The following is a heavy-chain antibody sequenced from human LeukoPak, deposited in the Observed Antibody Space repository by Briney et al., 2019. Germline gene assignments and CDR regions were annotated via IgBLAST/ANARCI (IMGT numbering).Heavy chain of an antibody. V-gene: IGHV3-74*01. Sequence: PGGSLRLSCAASGFTFSSYWMHWVRQAPGKGLVWVSRINSDGSSTSYADSVKGRFTISRDNAKNTLYLQMNSLRAEDTAVYYCAKDRIVGTMMPRLEWLPLRWFDPWGQGTLVTVSS. CDR3: AKDRIVGTMMPRLEWLPLRWFDP. J-gene: IGHJ5*02. CDR2: INSDGSST. D-gene: IGHD1-26*01. CDR1: GFTFSSYW.